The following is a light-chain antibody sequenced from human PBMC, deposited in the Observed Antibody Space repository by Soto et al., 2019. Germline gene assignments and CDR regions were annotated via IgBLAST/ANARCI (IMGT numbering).Light chain of an antibody. Sequence: QSALTQPASVSGSPGQSITISCTGTSSDVGDFDCVSWYQQHPGKAPKLVIYGTTNRPSGVPDRFSGSKSGTSASLAITGLQAEDEADYYCQSYDGTLSGSYVFGIGTKLTVL. CDR2: GTT. CDR1: SSDVGDFDC. CDR3: QSYDGTLSGSYV. V-gene: IGLV2-14*01. J-gene: IGLJ1*01.